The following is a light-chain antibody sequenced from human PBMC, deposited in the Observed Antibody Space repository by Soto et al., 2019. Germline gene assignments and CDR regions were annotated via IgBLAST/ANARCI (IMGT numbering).Light chain of an antibody. CDR1: SSAVGGYNY. J-gene: IGLJ1*01. CDR3: SSYAGTTLYV. V-gene: IGLV2-8*01. CDR2: EVS. Sequence: QSALTQPPSASGSPGQSVIISCTGTSSAVGGYNYVSWYQQHPGKAPKVIIYEVSKRPSGVPDRFSGSKSGNTASLTVSGLQAEDEADYYCSSYAGTTLYVFGTGTKVTVL.